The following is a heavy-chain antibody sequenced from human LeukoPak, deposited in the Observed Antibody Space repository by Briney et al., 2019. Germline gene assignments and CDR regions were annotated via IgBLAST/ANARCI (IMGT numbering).Heavy chain of an antibody. CDR2: ISYDGSNK. CDR3: AKDLNVAVAGH. D-gene: IGHD6-19*01. J-gene: IGHJ1*01. CDR1: GFTFSSYG. V-gene: IGHV3-30*18. Sequence: GGSLRLSCAASGFTFSSYGMHWVRQAPGKGLEWVAVISYDGSNKYYADSVKGRFTISRDNSKNTLYPQMNSLRAEDTAVYYCAKDLNVAVAGHWGQGTLVTVSS.